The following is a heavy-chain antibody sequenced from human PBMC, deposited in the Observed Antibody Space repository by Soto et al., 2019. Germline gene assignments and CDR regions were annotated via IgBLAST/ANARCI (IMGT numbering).Heavy chain of an antibody. CDR3: ARLGYCNSCPRGGGFDY. J-gene: IGHJ4*02. CDR1: GGSISSGGYY. D-gene: IGHD2-15*01. Sequence: PSETLSLTCTVSGGSISSGGYYWSWIRQHPGKGLEWIGYIYYSGSTYYNPSLKSRVTISVDTSKNQFSLMLSSVTAADTAVYFCARLGYCNSCPRGGGFDYWGQGALVTVSS. CDR2: IYYSGST. V-gene: IGHV4-31*03.